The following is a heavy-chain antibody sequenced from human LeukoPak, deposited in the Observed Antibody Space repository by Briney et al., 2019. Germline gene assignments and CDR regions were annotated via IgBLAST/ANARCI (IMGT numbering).Heavy chain of an antibody. CDR3: AMAGGSGTYYVDY. Sequence: WETLSLTCTVSGGSISSYYWSWIRQPPGKGLEWIGYIYYSGSTNYNPSLTSRVTISLDTSKNQYSLKLSSVTAADTAVYYCAMAGGSGTYYVDYWGHGNLGSVSS. J-gene: IGHJ4*01. D-gene: IGHD3-10*01. CDR1: GGSISSYY. V-gene: IGHV4-59*01. CDR2: IYYSGST.